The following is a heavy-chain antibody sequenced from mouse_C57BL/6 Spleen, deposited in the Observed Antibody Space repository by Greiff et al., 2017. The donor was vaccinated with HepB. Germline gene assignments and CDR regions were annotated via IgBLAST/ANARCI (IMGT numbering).Heavy chain of an antibody. Sequence: VQLKESGGGLVQPGGSMKLSCVASGFTFSNYWMNWVRQSPEKGLEWVAQIRLKSDNYATHYAESVKGRFTISRDDSKSSVYLQMNNLRAEDTGIYYCTGGAGTHFDYWGQGTTLTVSS. CDR2: IRLKSDNYAT. J-gene: IGHJ2*01. CDR1: GFTFSNYW. D-gene: IGHD4-1*01. V-gene: IGHV6-3*01. CDR3: TGGAGTHFDY.